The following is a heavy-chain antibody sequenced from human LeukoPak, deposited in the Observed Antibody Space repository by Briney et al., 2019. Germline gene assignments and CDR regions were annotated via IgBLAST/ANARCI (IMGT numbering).Heavy chain of an antibody. CDR3: AKLSPTTLYDSRGWFDP. CDR1: GFTFSSYG. D-gene: IGHD3-3*01. J-gene: IGHJ5*02. CDR2: ISYDGSNK. Sequence: GRSLRLSCAASGFTFSSYGMHWVRQAPGKGLEWVAIISYDGSNKYYADSVKGRFTISRDNSKNTLYLQMNRLRAEDTAVYYCAKLSPTTLYDSRGWFDPWGQGTLVTVSS. V-gene: IGHV3-30*18.